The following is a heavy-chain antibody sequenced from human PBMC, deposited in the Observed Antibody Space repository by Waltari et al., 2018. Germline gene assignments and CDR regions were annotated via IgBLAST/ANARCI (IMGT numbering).Heavy chain of an antibody. D-gene: IGHD6-19*01. Sequence: QVQLVESGGGVVQPGRSLRLSCAASGFTFSSYGMHWVRQAPGKGVEWGAVIWYDGSNKYYADSVKGRFTISRDNSKNTLYLQMNSLRAEDTAVYYCARDGTLVAGPFDYWGQGTLVTVSS. V-gene: IGHV3-33*01. CDR2: IWYDGSNK. CDR1: GFTFSSYG. CDR3: ARDGTLVAGPFDY. J-gene: IGHJ4*02.